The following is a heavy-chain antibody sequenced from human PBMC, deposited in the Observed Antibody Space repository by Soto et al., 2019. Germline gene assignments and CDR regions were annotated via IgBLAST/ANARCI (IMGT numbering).Heavy chain of an antibody. D-gene: IGHD3-9*01. J-gene: IGHJ5*02. CDR3: AKTYYDILTGYWGSWFDP. V-gene: IGHV6-1*01. CDR1: GDSVSSNSAA. CDR2: TYYRSKWYN. Sequence: PSQTLSLTCAISGDSVSSNSAAWNWIRQSPSRGLEWLGRTYYRSKWYNDYAVSVKSRITINPDTSKNQFSLQLNSVTPEDTAVYYCAKTYYDILTGYWGSWFDPWGQGTLVTVSS.